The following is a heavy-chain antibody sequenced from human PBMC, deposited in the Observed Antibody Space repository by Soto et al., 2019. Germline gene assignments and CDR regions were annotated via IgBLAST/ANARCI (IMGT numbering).Heavy chain of an antibody. D-gene: IGHD3-3*01. CDR3: ARDFENHDFWSGGMDV. CDR2: IYYSGST. Sequence: PSETLSLTCTVSGGSISSGGYYWSWIRQHPGKGLEWIGYIYYSGSTYYNPSLKSRVTISVDTSKNQFSLKLSSVTAADTAVYYCARDFENHDFWSGGMDVWGKGTTVTVSS. CDR1: GGSISSGGYY. J-gene: IGHJ6*04. V-gene: IGHV4-31*03.